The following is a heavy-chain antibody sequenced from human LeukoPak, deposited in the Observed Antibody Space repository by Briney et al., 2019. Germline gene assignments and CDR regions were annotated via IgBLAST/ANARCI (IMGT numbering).Heavy chain of an antibody. CDR1: GYTFTNYH. CDR2: INPNTGDR. CDR3: ARTTSLTASGYDY. V-gene: IGHV1-8*03. J-gene: IGHJ4*02. D-gene: IGHD4-17*01. Sequence: ASLKVSCKASGYTFTNYHINWVRQAPGQGLEWMGWINPNTGDRGYAQKFQGRVSISSDTSISTAYMEPGSPRSDDTAVYFCARTTSLTASGYDYWGQGTLVTVSS.